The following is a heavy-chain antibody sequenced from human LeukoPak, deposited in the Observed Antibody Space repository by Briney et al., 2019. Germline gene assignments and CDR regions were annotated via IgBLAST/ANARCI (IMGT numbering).Heavy chain of an antibody. Sequence: PSETLSLTCTVSGGSISRYYWSWIRQPPGKGLEWIGYIYYSGGTNYNPSLKSRVTISVDTSKNQFSLKMGSVTAADTAVYYCARDPSGKFFNWFDPWGQGTLVTVSS. CDR3: ARDPSGKFFNWFDP. J-gene: IGHJ5*02. D-gene: IGHD1-26*01. V-gene: IGHV4-59*01. CDR2: IYYSGGT. CDR1: GGSISRYY.